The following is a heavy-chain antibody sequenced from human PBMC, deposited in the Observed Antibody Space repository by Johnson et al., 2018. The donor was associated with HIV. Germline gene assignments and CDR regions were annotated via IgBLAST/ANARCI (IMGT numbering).Heavy chain of an antibody. CDR3: ARDRYPRRYFDWLFDAFDI. J-gene: IGHJ3*02. Sequence: EQLVESGGGLVQPGGSLRLSCAASGFTFSSYAMSWVRQAPGKGLEWVSAISGSGGSTYYADSVKGRFTISRDNSKNTLYLQMNSLRAEDTAVYYCARDRYPRRYFDWLFDAFDIWGQGTMVTVSS. D-gene: IGHD3-9*01. V-gene: IGHV3-23*04. CDR2: ISGSGGST. CDR1: GFTFSSYA.